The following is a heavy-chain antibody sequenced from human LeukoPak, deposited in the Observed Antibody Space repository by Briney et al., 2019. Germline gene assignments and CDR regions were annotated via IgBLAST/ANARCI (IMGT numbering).Heavy chain of an antibody. CDR1: GFTFDDYA. CDR2: ISWNSGSI. CDR3: AKDLGTGNGQQLNYGMDV. J-gene: IGHJ6*02. V-gene: IGHV3-9*01. D-gene: IGHD6-13*01. Sequence: PGGSLRLSCAASGFTFDDYAMHWVRQAPGKGLEWVSGISWNSGSIGYADSVKGRFTISRDNAKNSLYLQMNSLRAEDTALYYCAKDLGTGNGQQLNYGMDVWGQGTTVAVSS.